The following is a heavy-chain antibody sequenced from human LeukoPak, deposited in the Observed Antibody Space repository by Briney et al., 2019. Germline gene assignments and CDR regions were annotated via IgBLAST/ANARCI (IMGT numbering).Heavy chain of an antibody. Sequence: KPGESLKVSCKGSGYSFTSYWIAWVRQMPGKGLEWMGIIYPSDSDTKYSPSFQGQVTISADKSISTAYLQWSSLKASDAAIYYCARGNYFDYWGQGTLVTVSS. CDR3: ARGNYFDY. CDR2: IYPSDSDT. J-gene: IGHJ4*02. D-gene: IGHD6-13*01. V-gene: IGHV5-51*01. CDR1: GYSFTSYW.